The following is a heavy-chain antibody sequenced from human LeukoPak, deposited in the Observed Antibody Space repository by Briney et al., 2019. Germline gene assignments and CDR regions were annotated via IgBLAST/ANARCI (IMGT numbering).Heavy chain of an antibody. CDR3: ARGYTYYGSGSPPGDV. J-gene: IGHJ6*04. CDR2: IDHSGST. D-gene: IGHD3-10*01. Sequence: SETLSLTCAVYGVSFSGYYWSWLRHPPGRGLEWIAEIDHSGSTHYNPSLKSRVIISVDMSQHQVSLRLISLTAADTAVYYCARGYTYYGSGSPPGDVWGNGTSVIVSS. CDR1: GVSFSGYY. V-gene: IGHV4-34*01.